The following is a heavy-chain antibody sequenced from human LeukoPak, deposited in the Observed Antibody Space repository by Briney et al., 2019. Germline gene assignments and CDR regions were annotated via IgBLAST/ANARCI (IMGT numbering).Heavy chain of an antibody. CDR2: INWNGGST. CDR3: ARDRGYCSGGSCYYWFDP. CDR1: GFTFDDYG. J-gene: IGHJ5*02. Sequence: PGGSLRLSCAASGFTFDDYGMSWVRQAPGKGLEWVSGINWNGGSTGYADSVKGRFTISRDNAKNSLYLQMNSLRAEDTALYYCARDRGYCSGGSCYYWFDPWGQGTLVIVSS. V-gene: IGHV3-20*04. D-gene: IGHD2-15*01.